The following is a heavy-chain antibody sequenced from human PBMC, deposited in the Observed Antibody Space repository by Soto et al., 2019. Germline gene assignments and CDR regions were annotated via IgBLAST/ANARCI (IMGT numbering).Heavy chain of an antibody. CDR1: GGTFSSYA. J-gene: IGHJ4*02. CDR3: ARDGGVYDYRPFDY. D-gene: IGHD4-4*01. CDR2: IIPIFGTA. Sequence: QVQLVQSGAEVKKPGSSVKVSCKASGGTFSSYAISWVRQAPGQGLEWMGGIIPIFGTANYAQKFQGRVTITADECTSTAYMELSRLRSEDTAVYYCARDGGVYDYRPFDYWGQGTLVTVSS. V-gene: IGHV1-69*12.